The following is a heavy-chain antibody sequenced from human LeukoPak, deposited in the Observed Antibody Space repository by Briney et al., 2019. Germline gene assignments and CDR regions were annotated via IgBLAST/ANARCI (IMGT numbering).Heavy chain of an antibody. CDR2: IDSDGSIT. D-gene: IGHD6-19*01. CDR1: GXTFSNFW. Sequence: PGGSLRLSCAASGXTFSNFWMHWGRQAPGKGLVWVSRIDSDGSITDYADSVKGRFTISRENAKNTLYLQMNSMRAEDTAVYYCARDPSAVAGNFDYWGQGTLVTVSS. J-gene: IGHJ4*02. CDR3: ARDPSAVAGNFDY. V-gene: IGHV3-74*01.